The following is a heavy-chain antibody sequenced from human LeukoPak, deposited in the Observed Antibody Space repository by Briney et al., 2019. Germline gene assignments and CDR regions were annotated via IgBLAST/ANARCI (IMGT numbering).Heavy chain of an antibody. D-gene: IGHD3-22*01. CDR3: AKDPTGYYYDSSGYYGGY. CDR1: GFTFSSYG. Sequence: GGSLRLSCAASGFTFSSYGMPWVRQAPGKGLEWVEFIRYDGSNKYYADSVKGRFTISRDNSKNTLYLQMNSLRAEDTAVYYCAKDPTGYYYDSSGYYGGYWGQGTLVTVSS. J-gene: IGHJ4*02. V-gene: IGHV3-30*02. CDR2: IRYDGSNK.